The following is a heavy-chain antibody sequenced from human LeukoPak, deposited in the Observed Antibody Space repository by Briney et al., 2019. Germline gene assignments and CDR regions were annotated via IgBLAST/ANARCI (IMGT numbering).Heavy chain of an antibody. CDR3: ANLDRKLIDY. CDR1: GFTFSDYY. D-gene: IGHD1-7*01. J-gene: IGHJ4*02. CDR2: ISSSGSSI. V-gene: IGHV3-11*04. Sequence: GGSLRLSCAASGFTFSDYYMSWIRQAPGKGLEWVSYISSSGSSIFYADSVRGRFTISRDNAKSSLYLQMTSLRVEDTAVYYCANLDRKLIDYWGQGTLVTVSS.